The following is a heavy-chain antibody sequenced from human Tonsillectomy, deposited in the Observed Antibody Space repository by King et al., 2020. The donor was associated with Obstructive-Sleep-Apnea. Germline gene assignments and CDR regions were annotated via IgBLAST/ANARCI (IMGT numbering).Heavy chain of an antibody. CDR2: IYYSGSA. CDR1: GGSISTYY. J-gene: IGHJ4*02. V-gene: IGHV4-59*08. D-gene: IGHD6-13*01. Sequence: QLQESGPGLVKPSETLSLTCTVSGGSISTYYWSWIRQPPGKGLEWIGNIYYSGSANYNPSLSSRVTMSVDTSKNQFSLNLSSVTAADTAVYYCARQLRIAPAGRDPYYFDFWGLGTLVTVSS. CDR3: ARQLRIAPAGRDPYYFDF.